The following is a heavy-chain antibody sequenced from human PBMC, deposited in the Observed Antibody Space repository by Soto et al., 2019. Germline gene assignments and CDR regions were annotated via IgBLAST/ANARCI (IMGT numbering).Heavy chain of an antibody. CDR1: GGTFSSYT. V-gene: IGHV1-69*02. J-gene: IGHJ4*02. CDR3: ARLVEGHLDY. D-gene: IGHD3-9*01. CDR2: IIPILGIA. Sequence: QVQLVQSGAEVKKPGSSVKVSCKASGGTFSSYTISWVRQAPGQGLEWMGRIIPILGIANYAQKFQGRVTITADQYTGTGYMELSSLRSEDTALYYCARLVEGHLDYWGKGTLVTVSS.